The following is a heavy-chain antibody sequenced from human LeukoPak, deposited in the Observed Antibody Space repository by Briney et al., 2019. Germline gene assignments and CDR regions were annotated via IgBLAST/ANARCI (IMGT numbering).Heavy chain of an antibody. J-gene: IGHJ4*02. Sequence: SGGSLRLSCAASGFTFSTYWMHWVRQAPGKGLEWLARINSDGYSFSYADSVKGRFTISRDNAKNTLYLQMNSLRVEDTAMYYCARGEAVAGTDHWGQGVLVTVSS. CDR1: GFTFSTYW. V-gene: IGHV3-74*01. CDR3: ARGEAVAGTDH. CDR2: INSDGYSF. D-gene: IGHD6-19*01.